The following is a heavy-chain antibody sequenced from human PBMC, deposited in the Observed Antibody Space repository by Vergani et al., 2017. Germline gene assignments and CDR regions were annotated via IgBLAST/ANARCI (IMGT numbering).Heavy chain of an antibody. V-gene: IGHV3-74*02. Sequence: VQLVESGGGVVQPGRSLRLSCAASGFTFSRHWMHWVRQAPGKGLVWVSRVNPEGTNTPYADSVKGRFTISRDNAKNMMYLQLNSLRDEDTAVYYCATTPRSCYSPVVSSGPLCAFDIWGQGTMVTVSS. CDR3: ATTPRSCYSPVVSSGPLCAFDI. CDR2: VNPEGTNT. D-gene: IGHD2-15*01. CDR1: GFTFSRHW. J-gene: IGHJ3*02.